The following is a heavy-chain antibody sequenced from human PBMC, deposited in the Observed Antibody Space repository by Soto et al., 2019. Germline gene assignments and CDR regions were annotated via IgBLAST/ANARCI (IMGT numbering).Heavy chain of an antibody. J-gene: IGHJ4*02. Sequence: PGESLKISCKGSGYTFTSYWIGWVRQMPGKGLEWMGIIYPGDSNTRYSPSFQGQVTISADKSISTAYLQWSSLKASDTAIYYCARRARHSSSSLHEFDYWGQGTLVTVSS. CDR3: ARRARHSSSSLHEFDY. V-gene: IGHV5-51*01. CDR1: GYTFTSYW. CDR2: IYPGDSNT. D-gene: IGHD6-6*01.